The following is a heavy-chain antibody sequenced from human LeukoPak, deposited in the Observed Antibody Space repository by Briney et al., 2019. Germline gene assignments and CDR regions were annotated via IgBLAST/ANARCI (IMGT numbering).Heavy chain of an antibody. D-gene: IGHD6-13*01. V-gene: IGHV4-34*01. J-gene: IGHJ4*02. Sequence: SETLSLTCAVYGGSFSGYYWSWIRQPPGKGLEWIGEINHSGSTNYNPSLKSRVTISVDTSKNQFSLKLGSVTAADTAVYYCARGTPSYSRNGDFDYWGQGTLVTVSS. CDR3: ARGTPSYSRNGDFDY. CDR1: GGSFSGYY. CDR2: INHSGST.